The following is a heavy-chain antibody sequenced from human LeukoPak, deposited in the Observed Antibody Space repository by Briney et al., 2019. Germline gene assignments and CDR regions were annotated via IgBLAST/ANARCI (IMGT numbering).Heavy chain of an antibody. J-gene: IGHJ4*02. Sequence: GGSLRLSCAASGFTFSSYSINWVRQAPGKGLEWASSISIISSYIYYADSVKGRFTISRDNAKNSLYLQMNSLRAEDTAVYYYARVKLVGAFDYWGQGTLVTVSS. CDR3: ARVKLVGAFDY. CDR1: GFTFSSYS. V-gene: IGHV3-21*01. CDR2: ISIISSYI. D-gene: IGHD3-10*01.